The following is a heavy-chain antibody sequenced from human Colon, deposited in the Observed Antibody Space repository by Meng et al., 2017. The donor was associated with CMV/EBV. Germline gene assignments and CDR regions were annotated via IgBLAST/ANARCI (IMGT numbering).Heavy chain of an antibody. Sequence: QLQLVQSGAEVKKPGASVKVSCKASGFNLNDYYMHWVRQAPGQGPEWMGWINPNNGYTHYAQKFQGRVTMTSDTSITTVYMELSSLRSEDTAVYYCARDIDSAEGYWGQGTLVTVSS. D-gene: IGHD1-26*01. J-gene: IGHJ4*02. CDR1: GFNLNDYY. V-gene: IGHV1-2*02. CDR2: INPNNGYT. CDR3: ARDIDSAEGY.